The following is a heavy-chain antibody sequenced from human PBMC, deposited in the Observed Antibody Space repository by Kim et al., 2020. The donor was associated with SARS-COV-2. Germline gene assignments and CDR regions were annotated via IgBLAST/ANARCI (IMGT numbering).Heavy chain of an antibody. J-gene: IGHJ6*02. CDR3: ARESLVNYYGMDV. V-gene: IGHV1-2*02. Sequence: ASVKDSCKASGYTFTGYYMHWVRQAPGQGLEWMGWINPNSGGTNYAQKFQGRVTMTRDTSISTAYMELSRLRSDDTAVYYCARESLVNYYGMDVWGQGTTVTVSS. CDR1: GYTFTGYY. D-gene: IGHD6-6*01. CDR2: INPNSGGT.